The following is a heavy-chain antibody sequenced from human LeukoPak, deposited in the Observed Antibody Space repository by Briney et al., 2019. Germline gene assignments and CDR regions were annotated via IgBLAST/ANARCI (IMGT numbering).Heavy chain of an antibody. Sequence: GGSLRLSCAASGFTVSSNYMSWVRQAPGKGLEWVSVIYSGGSTYYADSVKGRFTISRDNSKNTLYLQMNSLRAEDTAVYYCAREGIGGIFYYYYGMDVWGQGTMVTVSS. D-gene: IGHD3-10*01. V-gene: IGHV3-66*01. CDR1: GFTVSSNY. CDR3: AREGIGGIFYYYYGMDV. CDR2: IYSGGST. J-gene: IGHJ6*02.